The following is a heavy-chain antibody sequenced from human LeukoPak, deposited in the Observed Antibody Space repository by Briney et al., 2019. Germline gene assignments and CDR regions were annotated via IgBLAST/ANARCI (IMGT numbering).Heavy chain of an antibody. V-gene: IGHV3-48*03. Sequence: GGSLRLSCAASGFTFSSYEMNWVRQAPGKGLEWVSYISSSGSTVYYADSVKGRFTISRDNAKNSLYLQMNSLRAEDTAVYYCAELGITMIGGVWGRGTTVTISS. CDR2: ISSSGSTV. D-gene: IGHD3-10*02. CDR1: GFTFSSYE. J-gene: IGHJ6*04. CDR3: AELGITMIGGV.